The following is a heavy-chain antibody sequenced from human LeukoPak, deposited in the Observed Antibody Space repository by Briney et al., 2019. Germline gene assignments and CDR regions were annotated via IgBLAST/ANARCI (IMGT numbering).Heavy chain of an antibody. CDR1: GASIGSFY. CDR2: VYDGGKT. Sequence: SETLSLTCSVSGASIGSFYWSWIRQTPGKGLEWIGYVYDGGKTYYNPSLKGRVTISVDTSNNQFSLKLRSVTAADTAVYYCASRLYGYTSGWYDYWGQGSLVTVSS. CDR3: ASRLYGYTSGWYDY. J-gene: IGHJ4*02. V-gene: IGHV4-59*01. D-gene: IGHD6-19*01.